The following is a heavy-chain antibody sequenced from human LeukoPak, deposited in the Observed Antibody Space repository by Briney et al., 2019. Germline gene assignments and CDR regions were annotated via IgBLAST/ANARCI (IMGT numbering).Heavy chain of an antibody. CDR1: GYTFTSYG. D-gene: IGHD3-9*01. V-gene: IGHV1-18*01. Sequence: ASVKVSCKASGYTFTSYGISWVRQAPGQGLEWMGWISAYNGNTNYAQKLQGRVTMTTDTSTSTAYMELRSLRSDDTAVYYCARDYDILTGDHAFDIWGQGTMVTVSS. CDR2: ISAYNGNT. CDR3: ARDYDILTGDHAFDI. J-gene: IGHJ3*02.